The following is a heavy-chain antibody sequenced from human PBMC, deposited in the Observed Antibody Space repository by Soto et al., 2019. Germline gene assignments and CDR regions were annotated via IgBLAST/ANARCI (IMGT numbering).Heavy chain of an antibody. CDR1: GASIGSDNW. D-gene: IGHD3-10*01. CDR3: ARVSATVLLRGVIIN. CDR2: IYHNGGT. Sequence: PSETLSLTCDVSGASIGSDNWWGWVRQPPGKGLEWIGEIYHNGGTNYNPSLKSRVTISVDKSKNQFPLKLTSVTAADTAIYYCARVSATVLLRGVIINWGRGTLVTVSS. V-gene: IGHV4-4*02. J-gene: IGHJ4*02.